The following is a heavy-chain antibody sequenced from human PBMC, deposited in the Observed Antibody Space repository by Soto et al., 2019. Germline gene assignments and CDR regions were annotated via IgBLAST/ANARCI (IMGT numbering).Heavy chain of an antibody. CDR2: INPNSGGT. V-gene: IGHV1-2*04. CDR3: ARDFSGLGIAVAGTSGGYYYYGMDV. J-gene: IGHJ6*02. Sequence: GASVKVSCKASGYTFTGYYMHWVRQAPGQGLEWMGWINPNSGGTNYAQKFQGWVTMTRDTSISTAYMELSRLRSDDTAVYYCARDFSGLGIAVAGTSGGYYYYGMDVWGQGTTVTVSS. D-gene: IGHD6-19*01. CDR1: GYTFTGYY.